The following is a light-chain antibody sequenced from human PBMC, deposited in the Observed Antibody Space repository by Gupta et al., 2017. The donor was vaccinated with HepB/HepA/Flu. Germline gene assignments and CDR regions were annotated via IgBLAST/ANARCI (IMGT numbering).Light chain of an antibody. CDR1: QSVSSSY. Sequence: EIVLTQSPGTLSLSPGERATLSCRASQSVSSSYLAWYQQKPGQAPRLLIYGASSRATGIPDRFSGSGSGTEFTLTISRLEREDFAVYYCQQEGSSPRTFGQGTKVEIK. CDR2: GAS. CDR3: QQEGSSPRT. V-gene: IGKV3-20*01. J-gene: IGKJ2*02.